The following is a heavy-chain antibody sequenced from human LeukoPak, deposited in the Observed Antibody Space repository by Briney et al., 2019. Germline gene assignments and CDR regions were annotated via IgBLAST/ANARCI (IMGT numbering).Heavy chain of an antibody. V-gene: IGHV1-69*05. CDR1: GGTFSSYA. CDR3: ARGRGYYYYMDV. Sequence: SVKVSCKASGGTFSSYAISWVRQAPGQGLEWMGGIIPIFGTANYAQKFQGRVTITTDESTSTAYMELSSLRSEDTAVYYCARGRGYYYYMDVWGKGTTVTVSS. J-gene: IGHJ6*03. CDR2: IIPIFGTA.